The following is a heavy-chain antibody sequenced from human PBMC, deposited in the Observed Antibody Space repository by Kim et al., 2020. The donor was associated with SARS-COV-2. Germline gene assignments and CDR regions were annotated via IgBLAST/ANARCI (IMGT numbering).Heavy chain of an antibody. V-gene: IGHV1-18*01. CDR3: ARMTTVTKGIQGWFDP. D-gene: IGHD4-4*01. CDR2: ISAYNGNT. CDR1: GYTFTSYG. Sequence: ASVKVSCKASGYTFTSYGISWVRQAPGQGLEWMGWISAYNGNTNYAQKLQGRVTMTTDTSTSTAYMELRSLRSDDTAVYYCARMTTVTKGIQGWFDPWGQGTLVTVSS. J-gene: IGHJ5*02.